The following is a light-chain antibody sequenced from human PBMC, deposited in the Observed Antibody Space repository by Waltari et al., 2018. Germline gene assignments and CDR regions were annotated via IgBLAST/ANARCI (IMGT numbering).Light chain of an antibody. CDR1: QSVSRT. CDR2: GAS. Sequence: EIVLTQSPGTLSLSPGERATLSCRASQSVSRTLAWCQQKPGQAPRLLIYGASTRATGIPERFSGGGSGTDFSLTISRLEPEDFAVYYCQHYVRLPATFGQGTKVEIK. CDR3: QHYVRLPAT. J-gene: IGKJ1*01. V-gene: IGKV3-20*01.